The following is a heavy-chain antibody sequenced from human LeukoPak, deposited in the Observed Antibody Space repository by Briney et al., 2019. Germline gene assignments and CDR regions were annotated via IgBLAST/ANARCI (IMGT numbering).Heavy chain of an antibody. CDR2: INPNSGGT. D-gene: IGHD1-26*01. Sequence: ASAKVSCKASGYTFTGYYMHWVRQAPGQGLEWMGWINPNSGGTNYAQKFQGRVTMTRATSISKAYMELSRQRSEDTAVYYCARARELPMGAIGSFDYWGQGTLVTASS. CDR1: GYTFTGYY. V-gene: IGHV1-2*02. CDR3: ARARELPMGAIGSFDY. J-gene: IGHJ4*02.